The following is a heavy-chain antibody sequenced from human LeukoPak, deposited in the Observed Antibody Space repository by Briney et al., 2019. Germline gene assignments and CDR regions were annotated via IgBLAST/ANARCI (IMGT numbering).Heavy chain of an antibody. V-gene: IGHV4-59*01. Sequence: SETLSLICTVSGRSISSYYWSWIRQPPGKGREWMGYIYYSGSTNYNPSLKSRVTISVATSKNQFSLKLSSVTAAATAVYYCAGESGIAVAGGFDYWGQGTLVTVSS. CDR3: AGESGIAVAGGFDY. CDR1: GRSISSYY. J-gene: IGHJ4*02. CDR2: IYYSGST. D-gene: IGHD6-19*01.